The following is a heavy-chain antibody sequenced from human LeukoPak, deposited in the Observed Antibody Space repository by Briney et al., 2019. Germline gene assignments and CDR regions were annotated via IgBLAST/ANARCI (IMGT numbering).Heavy chain of an antibody. CDR3: ARERLRSSVWFDP. CDR1: GFTFSSYS. J-gene: IGHJ5*02. Sequence: GRSLRLSCAASGFTFSSYSVNWVRQAPGKGLEWVSSISSSSSYIYYADSVKGRFTISRDNAKNSLYLQMNSLRAEDTAVYYCARERLRSSVWFDPWGQGTLVTVSS. V-gene: IGHV3-21*01. CDR2: ISSSSSYI. D-gene: IGHD6-19*01.